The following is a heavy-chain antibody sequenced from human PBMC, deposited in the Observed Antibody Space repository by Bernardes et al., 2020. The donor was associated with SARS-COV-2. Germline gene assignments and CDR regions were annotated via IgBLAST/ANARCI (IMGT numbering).Heavy chain of an antibody. CDR1: GGSFSGYY. Sequence: SETLSLTCAVYGGSFSGYYWSWIRQPPGKGLEWIGEINHSGSTNSNPSLKSRVTLSVDPSKNQFSLKLSSVTAADTAVYYCARGRSSIHMILVVFTGGIFYFDYWGQGTLVTVSS. CDR2: INHSGST. CDR3: ARGRSSIHMILVVFTGGIFYFDY. D-gene: IGHD3-22*01. V-gene: IGHV4-34*01. J-gene: IGHJ4*02.